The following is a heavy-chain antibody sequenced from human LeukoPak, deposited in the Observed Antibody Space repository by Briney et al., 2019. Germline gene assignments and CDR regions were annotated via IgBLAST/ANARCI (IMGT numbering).Heavy chain of an antibody. J-gene: IGHJ4*02. CDR1: GFTFMDHS. Sequence: GGSLRLSCAASGFTFMDHSMNWVRQAPGKGLEWVSSISSSSSYIYYADSVKGRFTISRDNAKNSLYLQMNSLRAEDTAVYYCARDYSSGWHGLDYWGQGTLVTVSS. V-gene: IGHV3-21*01. CDR3: ARDYSSGWHGLDY. D-gene: IGHD6-19*01. CDR2: ISSSSSYI.